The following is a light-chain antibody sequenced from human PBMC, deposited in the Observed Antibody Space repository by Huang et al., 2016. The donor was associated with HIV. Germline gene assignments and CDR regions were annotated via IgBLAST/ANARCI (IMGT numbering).Light chain of an antibody. CDR2: VAS. CDR1: QGISNW. CDR3: LQDYTTPYT. J-gene: IGKJ2*01. V-gene: IGKV1-27*01. Sequence: DIQVTQSPSSLSAFVGDRVTITCRASQGISNWLSWYQQKPGQAPTLLIDVASSLQSGGPSRFSGSGSGTDFTLTISSLQPEDVATYYCLQDYTTPYTFGQGTKLEIK.